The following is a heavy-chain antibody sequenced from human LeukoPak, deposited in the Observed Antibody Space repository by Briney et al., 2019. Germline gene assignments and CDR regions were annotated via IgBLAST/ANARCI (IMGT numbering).Heavy chain of an antibody. CDR2: INHSGST. D-gene: IGHD5-18*01. J-gene: IGHJ4*02. Sequence: SETLSLTCAVYGGSFSGYYWSWIRQPPGKGLEWIGEINHSGSTNYNPSLKSRVTISVDTSKNQFSLKLSSVTAADTAVYYCATLYSYDPPVGGYYFDYWGQGTLVTVSS. CDR3: ATLYSYDPPVGGYYFDY. CDR1: GGSFSGYY. V-gene: IGHV4-34*01.